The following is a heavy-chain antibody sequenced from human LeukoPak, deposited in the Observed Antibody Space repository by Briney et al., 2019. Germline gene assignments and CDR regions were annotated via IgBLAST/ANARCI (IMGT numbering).Heavy chain of an antibody. J-gene: IGHJ4*02. Sequence: PGGSLRPAWPAAGFTISMHYMSSARHEPGKGLEWVALSYSGGSTYYADSGEGRFTISRDNSKSMLFLQMTSLRADDTAVYYCARGHDVDGYIHAPFDYWGQGALVTVSS. D-gene: IGHD5-24*01. CDR1: GFTISMHY. CDR2: SYSGGST. V-gene: IGHV3-53*01. CDR3: ARGHDVDGYIHAPFDY.